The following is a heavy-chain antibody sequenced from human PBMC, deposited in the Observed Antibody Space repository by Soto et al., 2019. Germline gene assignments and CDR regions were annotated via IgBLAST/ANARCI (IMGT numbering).Heavy chain of an antibody. J-gene: IGHJ4*02. Sequence: GGSLRLSCAASGCTFISYSLNWVRQAPGKGLEWVSYITSSGTTVYYADSVRGRFTISRDNAKNSLYLQMNSLRDDDTAVYYCAKDPLGYGDYAPFDYWGQGTLVTVSS. CDR1: GCTFISYS. CDR3: AKDPLGYGDYAPFDY. V-gene: IGHV3-48*02. CDR2: ITSSGTTV. D-gene: IGHD4-17*01.